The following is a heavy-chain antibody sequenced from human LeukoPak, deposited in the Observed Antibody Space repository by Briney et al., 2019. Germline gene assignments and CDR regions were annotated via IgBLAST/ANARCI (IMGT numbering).Heavy chain of an antibody. J-gene: IGHJ4*02. V-gene: IGHV4-34*01. CDR2: INHSGST. D-gene: IGHD3-22*01. Sequence: SETLSLTCAVYGGSFSGYYWSWIRQPPGKGLEWIGEINHSGSTNYNPSLKSRVTISVDTSKSQFSLKLSSVTAADTAVYYCARRVYDSSGYVLYYFDYWGQGTLVTVSS. CDR3: ARRVYDSSGYVLYYFDY. CDR1: GGSFSGYY.